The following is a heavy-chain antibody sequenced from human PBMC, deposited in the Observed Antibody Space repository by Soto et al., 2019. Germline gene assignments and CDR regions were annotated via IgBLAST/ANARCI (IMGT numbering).Heavy chain of an antibody. V-gene: IGHV1-18*01. CDR3: ARDGVPEWELQTSHSGFDY. CDR2: ISAYNGNT. Sequence: ASVKVSCKASGYTFTSYGISWVRQAPGQGLEWMGWISAYNGNTNYAQKLQGRVTMTTDTSTSTAYMELRSLRSDDTAVYYCARDGVPEWELQTSHSGFDYWGQGTLVTVSS. D-gene: IGHD1-26*01. J-gene: IGHJ4*02. CDR1: GYTFTSYG.